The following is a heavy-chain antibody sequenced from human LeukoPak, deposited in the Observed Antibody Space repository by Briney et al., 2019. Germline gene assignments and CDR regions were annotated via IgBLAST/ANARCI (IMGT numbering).Heavy chain of an antibody. J-gene: IGHJ4*02. D-gene: IGHD3-22*01. V-gene: IGHV5-51*01. Sequence: GESLKISCKGSGYSFTSYWIGWVRQMPGKGLEWMGIIYPGDSDTRYSPSFQGQVTISADKSVGTAYLQWSSLKASDTAMYYCASWDHDSSGYYPFDYWGQGTLVTVSS. CDR1: GYSFTSYW. CDR3: ASWDHDSSGYYPFDY. CDR2: IYPGDSDT.